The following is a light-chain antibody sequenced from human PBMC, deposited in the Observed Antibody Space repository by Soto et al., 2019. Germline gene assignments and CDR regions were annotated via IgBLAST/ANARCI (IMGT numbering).Light chain of an antibody. J-gene: IGKJ1*01. Sequence: DIQMTQSPSTLSASVGERVTITCRASQSISSWLAWYQQKPGKATKLLIYDASSLESGVPSRFSGSGSGTEFTLTISSLEPDDFAIYYCQHYNSYLGTFGQGTKVEIK. CDR3: QHYNSYLGT. CDR2: DAS. CDR1: QSISSW. V-gene: IGKV1-5*01.